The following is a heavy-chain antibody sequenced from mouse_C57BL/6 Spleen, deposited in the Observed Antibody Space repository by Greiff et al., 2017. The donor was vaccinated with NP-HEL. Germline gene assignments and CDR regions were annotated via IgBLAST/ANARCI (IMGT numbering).Heavy chain of an antibody. CDR1: GYAFSSYW. Sequence: QVQLKESGAELVKPGASVKISCKASGYAFSSYWMNWVKQRPGKGLEWIGQIYPGDGDTNYNGKFKGKATLTADKSSSTAYMQLSSLTSEDSAVYFCARSAQAPYAMDYWGQGTSVTVSS. CDR3: ARSAQAPYAMDY. J-gene: IGHJ4*01. CDR2: IYPGDGDT. V-gene: IGHV1-80*01. D-gene: IGHD3-2*02.